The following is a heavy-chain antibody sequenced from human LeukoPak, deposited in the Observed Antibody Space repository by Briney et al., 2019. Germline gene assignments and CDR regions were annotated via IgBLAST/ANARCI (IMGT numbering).Heavy chain of an antibody. D-gene: IGHD3-16*02. V-gene: IGHV4-39*02. CDR1: GGSISSSSYY. CDR3: AREFADMITFGGVIVIGLNWFDP. CDR2: IYYSGNT. Sequence: SETLSLTCTVSGGSISSSSYYWGWIRQPPGKGLEWIGSIYYSGNTYYNPSLKSRVTISVDTSKNQFSLKLSSVTAADTAVYYCAREFADMITFGGVIVIGLNWFDPWGQGTLVTVSS. J-gene: IGHJ5*02.